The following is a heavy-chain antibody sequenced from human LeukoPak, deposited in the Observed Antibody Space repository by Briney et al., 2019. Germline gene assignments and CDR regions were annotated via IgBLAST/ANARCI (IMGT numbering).Heavy chain of an antibody. V-gene: IGHV3-43*01. CDR3: AKGRYYDILTGYLHEYFQH. CDR1: GLTFGVYT. D-gene: IGHD3-9*01. CDR2: ITWDGGGA. J-gene: IGHJ1*01. Sequence: PGGSLSLSCAASGLTFGVYTLHGLRHAGGRGLVWVSLITWDGGGAYYADSVRGRFTISRDNSNNSLYLQMNSLRTEDTALYYCAKGRYYDILTGYLHEYFQHWGQGTLVTVSS.